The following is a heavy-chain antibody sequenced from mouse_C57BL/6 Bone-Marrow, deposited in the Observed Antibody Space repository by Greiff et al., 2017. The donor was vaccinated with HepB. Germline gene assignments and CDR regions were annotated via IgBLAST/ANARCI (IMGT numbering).Heavy chain of an antibody. J-gene: IGHJ2*01. CDR1: EYAFPSHD. CDR2: INSDGGST. D-gene: IGHD2-3*01. V-gene: IGHV5-2*01. Sequence: EVQGVESGGGLVQPGESLKLSCESNEYAFPSHDMSWVRKTPEERLELVAAINSDGGSTYYPDTMERRFIISRDNTKKTLYLQMSSLRSEDTALYYFARDDDYYFDYCGQGTTLTVSS. CDR3: ARDDDYYFDY.